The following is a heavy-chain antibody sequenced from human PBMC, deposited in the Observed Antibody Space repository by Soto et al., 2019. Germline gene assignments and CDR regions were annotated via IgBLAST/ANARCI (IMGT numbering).Heavy chain of an antibody. CDR1: GFSLSTSGVG. CDR2: IYWDDDK. D-gene: IGHD6-13*01. Sequence: QITLKESGPTLVKPTQTLTLTCTFSGFSLSTSGVGVGWIRQPPGKALEWLALIYWDDDKRYSPSLKSRLTTTKCTXXNQVVLTMTNMDPVDTATYYCAHVYSSSWFRHFDYWGQGTLVTVSS. J-gene: IGHJ4*02. CDR3: AHVYSSSWFRHFDY. V-gene: IGHV2-5*02.